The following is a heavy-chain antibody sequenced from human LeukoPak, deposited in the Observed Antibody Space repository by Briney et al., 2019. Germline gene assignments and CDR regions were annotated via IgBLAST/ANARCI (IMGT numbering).Heavy chain of an antibody. J-gene: IGHJ4*02. CDR2: ISSSGSTI. D-gene: IGHD3-16*02. CDR3: AKGPYDYVWGSYPLN. Sequence: GGSLRLSCAASGFTFSDYYMSWIRQAPGKGLEWVSYISSSGSTIYYADSVKGRFTISRDNSKNTLYLQMNSLRAEDTAVYYCAKGPYDYVWGSYPLNWGQGTLVTVSS. V-gene: IGHV3-11*01. CDR1: GFTFSDYY.